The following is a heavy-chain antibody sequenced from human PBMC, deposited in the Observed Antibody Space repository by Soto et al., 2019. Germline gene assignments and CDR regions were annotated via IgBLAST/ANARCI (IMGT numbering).Heavy chain of an antibody. Sequence: SAKVSCKASGYTFTCDYMHWVRQAPGQGLEWMGWINPNSGGTNYAQKFQGRVTMTRDTSISTAYVELSRLKSDDTAMYYCAREPYSDNSGYYHSFDFWGQGTLVTVTS. J-gene: IGHJ4*02. D-gene: IGHD3-22*01. V-gene: IGHV1-2*02. CDR2: INPNSGGT. CDR3: AREPYSDNSGYYHSFDF. CDR1: GYTFTCDY.